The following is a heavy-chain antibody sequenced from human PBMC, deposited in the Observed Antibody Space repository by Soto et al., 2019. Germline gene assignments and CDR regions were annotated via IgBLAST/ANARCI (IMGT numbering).Heavy chain of an antibody. CDR2: ISGSGGST. V-gene: IGHV3-23*01. Sequence: EVQLLESGGGLVQPGGSLRLSCAASGFTFSSYAMSWVRQAPGKGLEWVSAISGSGGSTYNADSVKGRFTISRDNSKNKLYLQMNSLSAEATAVYYCARDFEIQLFYYFDYWGQGTLVTVSS. CDR1: GFTFSSYA. CDR3: ARDFEIQLFYYFDY. J-gene: IGHJ4*02. D-gene: IGHD3-3*02.